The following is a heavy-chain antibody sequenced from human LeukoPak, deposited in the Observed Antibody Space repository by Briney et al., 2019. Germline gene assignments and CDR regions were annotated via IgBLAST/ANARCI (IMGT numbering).Heavy chain of an antibody. CDR2: ISSDGTKT. CDR3: VRLTIMGATNY. CDR1: GFSFSTYW. V-gene: IGHV3-74*01. Sequence: GGSLRLSCAASGFSFSTYWMHWVRQAPGKGLVWVSYISSDGTKTAYADSVKGRFTISRDNANNTLYLQMNSLRAEDTALYYCVRLTIMGATNYWGQGTLVTASS. J-gene: IGHJ4*02. D-gene: IGHD1-26*01.